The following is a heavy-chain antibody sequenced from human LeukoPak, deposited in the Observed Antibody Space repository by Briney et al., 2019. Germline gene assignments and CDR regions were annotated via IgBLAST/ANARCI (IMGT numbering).Heavy chain of an antibody. D-gene: IGHD6-19*01. V-gene: IGHV3-23*01. CDR3: AGDRNSDWYSPLDY. CDR2: ITATGDTA. CDR1: GFTVRSNY. J-gene: IGHJ4*02. Sequence: PGGSLRLSCAASGFTVRSNYMSWIRQAPGKGLEWVAIITATGDTAYYADSVKGRFTISRDNSRNTVYMQMDSLRAEDTAIYYCAGDRNSDWYSPLDYWGQGSQVTVSP.